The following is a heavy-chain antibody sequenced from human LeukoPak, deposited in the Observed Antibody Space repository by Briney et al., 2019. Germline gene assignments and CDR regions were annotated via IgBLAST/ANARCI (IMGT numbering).Heavy chain of an antibody. CDR3: TTDLGSSWYGMDV. CDR1: GFTFSNAW. Sequence: GGSLRLSCAASGFTFSNAWMSWVRQAPGKGLEWVGRIKSKTDGGTTDYAAPVKGRFTISRDDSKNTLYLQMNSLKTEDTAVYYCTTDLGSSWYGMDVWGQGTTVTVSS. V-gene: IGHV3-15*01. J-gene: IGHJ6*02. CDR2: IKSKTDGGTT. D-gene: IGHD6-13*01.